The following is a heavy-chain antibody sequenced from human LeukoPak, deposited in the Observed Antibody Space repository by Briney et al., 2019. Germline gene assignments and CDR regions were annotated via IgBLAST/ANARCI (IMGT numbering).Heavy chain of an antibody. CDR1: GFTFSDYW. V-gene: IGHV3-74*01. CDR3: ARDRGPRTGFMVREAYDY. Sequence: PGGSLRLSCAASGFTFSDYWIHWVRQAPGKGLVWVSRINTDGSITNYADSVKSRFSISRDNAKNTLYLQMSSLRAEDTAVYYCARDRGPRTGFMVREAYDYWGQGTLVTVSS. CDR2: INTDGSIT. D-gene: IGHD3-10*01. J-gene: IGHJ4*02.